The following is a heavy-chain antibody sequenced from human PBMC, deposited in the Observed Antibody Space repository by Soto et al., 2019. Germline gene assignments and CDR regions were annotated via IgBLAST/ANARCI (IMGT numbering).Heavy chain of an antibody. CDR2: IYYSGST. V-gene: IGHV4-61*01. CDR3: AREGDYYDSSGYYY. CDR1: GGSVSSGSYY. Sequence: SETLSLTCTVSGGSVSSGSYYWSWIRQPPGKGQEWIGYIYYSGSTNYNPSLKSRVTISVDTSKNQFSLKLSSVTAADTAVYYCAREGDYYDSSGYYYWGQGTLVTVSS. J-gene: IGHJ4*02. D-gene: IGHD3-22*01.